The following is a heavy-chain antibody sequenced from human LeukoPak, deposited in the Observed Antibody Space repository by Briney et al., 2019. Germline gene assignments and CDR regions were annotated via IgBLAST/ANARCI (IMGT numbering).Heavy chain of an antibody. J-gene: IGHJ4*02. D-gene: IGHD6-13*01. CDR3: ARYASASGANDY. CDR1: GGSISSSSYY. Sequence: SETLSLTCTASGGSISSSSYYWGWIGQPPGKGLEWIGSIYYSGSTYYNPSLKSRVTISVDTSKNQFSLKLSSVTAADTAVYCCARYASASGANDYWGQGTLVTVSS. CDR2: IYYSGST. V-gene: IGHV4-39*07.